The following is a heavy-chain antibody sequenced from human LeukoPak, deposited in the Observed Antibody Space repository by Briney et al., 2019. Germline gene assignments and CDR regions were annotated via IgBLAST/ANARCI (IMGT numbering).Heavy chain of an antibody. CDR3: ARHPYSSSWYRAFNWFDP. Sequence: SETLSLTCAVYGGSSSGYYWSWIRQPPGKGLEWIGEINHSGSTNYNPSLKSRVTISVDTSKNQFSLKLSSVTAADTAVYYCARHPYSSSWYRAFNWFDPWGQGTLVTVSS. CDR1: GGSSSGYY. D-gene: IGHD6-13*01. CDR2: INHSGST. J-gene: IGHJ5*02. V-gene: IGHV4-34*01.